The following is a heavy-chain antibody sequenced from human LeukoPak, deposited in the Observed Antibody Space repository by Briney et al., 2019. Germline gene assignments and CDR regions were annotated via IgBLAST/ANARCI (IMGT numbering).Heavy chain of an antibody. V-gene: IGHV3-30*02. CDR1: GFTFTNYG. D-gene: IGHD1-1*01. CDR3: ANLPYNWNEYFDDY. Sequence: PGGSLRLSCAASGFTFTNYGMNWVRQAPGKGLEWVAYIEYDGNYRDYVDSVRGRFTVSRDNAKNTLYLQMDSLRAEDTAVYYCANLPYNWNEYFDDYWGQGTLVTVSS. CDR2: IEYDGNYR. J-gene: IGHJ4*02.